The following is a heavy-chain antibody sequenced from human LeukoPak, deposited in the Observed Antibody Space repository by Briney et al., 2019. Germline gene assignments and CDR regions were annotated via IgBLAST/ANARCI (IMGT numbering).Heavy chain of an antibody. CDR1: GGTFSSYA. CDR3: ARSYNDYGDYVSRY. CDR2: IIPIFGTA. J-gene: IGHJ4*02. V-gene: IGHV1-69*05. D-gene: IGHD4-17*01. Sequence: SVKVSCKASGGTFSSYAISWVRQAPGQGLEWMGRIIPIFGTANYAQKFQGRVTITTDESTSTAYMELRSLRAENTAVYYCARSYNDYGDYVSRYWGQGTLVTVSS.